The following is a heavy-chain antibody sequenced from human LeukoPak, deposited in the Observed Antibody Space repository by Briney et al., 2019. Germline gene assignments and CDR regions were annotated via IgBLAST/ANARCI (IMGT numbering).Heavy chain of an antibody. CDR2: IRYDGSNK. CDR1: GFTFSSYG. D-gene: IGHD3-22*01. Sequence: GGSLRLSCAASGFTFSSYGMHWVRQAPGKGLEWVAFIRYDGSNKYYADSVKGRFTISRDNSKNTLYLQMNSLRAEDTVVYYCAKDQRFGIVVVIAPFDYWGQGTLVTVSS. V-gene: IGHV3-30*02. J-gene: IGHJ4*02. CDR3: AKDQRFGIVVVIAPFDY.